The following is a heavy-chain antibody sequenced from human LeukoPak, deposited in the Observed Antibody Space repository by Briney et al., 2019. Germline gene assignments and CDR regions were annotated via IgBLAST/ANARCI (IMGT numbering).Heavy chain of an antibody. D-gene: IGHD3-22*01. CDR2: IYHSGST. CDR3: AREFITMIVENWFDP. J-gene: IGHJ5*02. CDR1: GYSISSGYY. V-gene: IGHV4-38-2*02. Sequence: SETLSLTCTVSGYSISSGYYWGWIRQPPGKGLEWIGSIYHSGSTYYNPSLKSRVTISVDMSKNQFSLKLSSVTAADTAVYYCAREFITMIVENWFDPWGQGTLVTVSS.